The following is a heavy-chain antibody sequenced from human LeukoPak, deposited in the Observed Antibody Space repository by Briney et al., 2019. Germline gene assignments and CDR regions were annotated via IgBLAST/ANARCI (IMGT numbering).Heavy chain of an antibody. D-gene: IGHD6-19*01. J-gene: IGHJ6*04. CDR3: ASGVVVAGNHYYFYGMDV. V-gene: IGHV3-30*04. CDR2: ISDDGSNK. Sequence: GGSLRLSCAASGFTFSSYAFHWVRRAPGRGLEWVAVISDDGSNKYYGDPVKGRFTISRDNSKNTVYMQMNSLRAEDTAVYYCASGVVVAGNHYYFYGMDVWGKGTTVTVSS. CDR1: GFTFSSYA.